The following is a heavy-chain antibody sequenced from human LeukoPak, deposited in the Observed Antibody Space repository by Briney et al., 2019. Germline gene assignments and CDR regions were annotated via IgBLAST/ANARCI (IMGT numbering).Heavy chain of an antibody. CDR3: AKEHWAAVGHWGYDY. CDR2: ISGSGGST. CDR1: GFTFSSYA. V-gene: IGHV3-23*01. D-gene: IGHD6-13*01. Sequence: PGGSLRLSCAASGFTFSSYAMNWVRQAPGKGPEWVSGISGSGGSTYYADSVKGRFTISRDNSKNTLYLQMNSLRAEDTAVYYCAKEHWAAVGHWGYDYWGQGTLVTVSS. J-gene: IGHJ4*02.